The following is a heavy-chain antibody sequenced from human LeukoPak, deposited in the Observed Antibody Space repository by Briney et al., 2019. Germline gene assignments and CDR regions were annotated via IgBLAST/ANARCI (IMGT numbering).Heavy chain of an antibody. CDR3: ARHLVPGLSSAFDI. J-gene: IGHJ3*02. D-gene: IGHD3-10*01. CDR1: GYSFTTYC. Sequence: GESLKISCKGSGYSFTTYCIGWVHQVPGKGLELMGVICPRDSHTRYSPSFQGQVTISADKSITTAYLQRSSLKASDTGMYYCARHLVPGLSSAFDIWGQGTMVTVSS. V-gene: IGHV5-51*07. CDR2: ICPRDSHT.